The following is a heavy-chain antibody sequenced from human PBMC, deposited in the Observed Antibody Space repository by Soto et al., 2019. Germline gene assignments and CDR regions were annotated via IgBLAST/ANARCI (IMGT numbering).Heavy chain of an antibody. CDR1: GYPFSTYG. J-gene: IGHJ4*02. Sequence: QVQLVQSGAEVTKPGASVKVSCKTSGYPFSTYGLSWVRQAPGQGLEWMGWSVANSGNRIYAQKFQGRVTMYTDRSTNTGYMELRSLPSDDSALYYCARVAGYGSGNRFFDNWGQGTLVTVS. V-gene: IGHV1-18*01. D-gene: IGHD3-10*01. CDR3: ARVAGYGSGNRFFDN. CDR2: SVANSGNR.